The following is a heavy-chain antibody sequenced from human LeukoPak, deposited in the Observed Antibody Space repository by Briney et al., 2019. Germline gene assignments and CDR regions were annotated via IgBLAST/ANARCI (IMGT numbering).Heavy chain of an antibody. J-gene: IGHJ5*02. CDR3: ARSPARYCSSASCYGFDP. D-gene: IGHD2-2*01. V-gene: IGHV3-21*01. CDR1: GFTFSSYS. Sequence: AGGSLRLSCAASGFTFSSYSMNWVRQAPGKGLEWVSSISSSSSYIYYADSVKGRFTISRDNAKNSLYLQMNSLRAEDTAVYYCARSPARYCSSASCYGFDPWGQGTLVTVSS. CDR2: ISSSSSYI.